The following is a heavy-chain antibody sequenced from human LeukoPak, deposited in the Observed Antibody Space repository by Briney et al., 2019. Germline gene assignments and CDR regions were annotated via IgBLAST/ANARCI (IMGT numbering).Heavy chain of an antibody. CDR3: VRGRPHNWFDP. V-gene: IGHV1-2*02. CDR1: GYTFSGYY. Sequence: GASVKVSCKASGYTFSGYYIHWVRQAPGQGLEWMGLIKPDSGNTKYPKKLQGRVTMTRDTSITTAYMELNRLTSDDTAVYYCVRGRPHNWFDPWGQGTLVTVSS. J-gene: IGHJ5*02. CDR2: IKPDSGNT.